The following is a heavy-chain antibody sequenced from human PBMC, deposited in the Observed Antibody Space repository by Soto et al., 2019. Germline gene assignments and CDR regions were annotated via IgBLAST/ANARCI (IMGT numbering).Heavy chain of an antibody. Sequence: QVQLVQSGAEVKKPGSSVKVSCKASGGTFSSYAINWVRQAPGQGLGWMGEIIPIFGTAHYAEKFQGRVTITAEESTSTAYMELSSLQSGDTAVYYCARDGGRQAGRIDNRGQGTLVTVS. J-gene: IGHJ4*02. V-gene: IGHV1-69*01. CDR2: IIPIFGTA. CDR3: ARDGGRQAGRIDN. D-gene: IGHD1-26*01. CDR1: GGTFSSYA.